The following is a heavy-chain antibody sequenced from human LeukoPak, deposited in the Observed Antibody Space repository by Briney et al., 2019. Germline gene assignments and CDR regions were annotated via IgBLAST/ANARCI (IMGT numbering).Heavy chain of an antibody. J-gene: IGHJ4*02. CDR2: INSDGSGA. D-gene: IGHD2-21*01. V-gene: IGHV3-74*01. Sequence: GGSLRLYCAASGFTFSSYWMYWVRQAPGKGLVWVSRINSDGSGALYAGSVKGRFTISRDNAKNTLFLQMNSLRADDTAVYFCARDVVVGPKSRTLDYWGQGALVTVSS. CDR3: ARDVVVGPKSRTLDY. CDR1: GFTFSSYW.